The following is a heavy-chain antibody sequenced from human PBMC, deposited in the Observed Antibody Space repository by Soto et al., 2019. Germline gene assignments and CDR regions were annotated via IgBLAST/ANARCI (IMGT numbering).Heavy chain of an antibody. Sequence: QVQLVQSGAEVKKPGASVKVSFKASGYTFTSYGIIWVRQAPGQGLEWMGWICAYNGNTNYSQKLQGRVTMTTDTPKSTANMELRRLRSDDTAVYSCARGREYRSSTVLDYWGQGTLVTVS. CDR3: ARGREYRSSTVLDY. V-gene: IGHV1-18*04. J-gene: IGHJ4*02. D-gene: IGHD6-6*01. CDR1: GYTFTSYG. CDR2: ICAYNGNT.